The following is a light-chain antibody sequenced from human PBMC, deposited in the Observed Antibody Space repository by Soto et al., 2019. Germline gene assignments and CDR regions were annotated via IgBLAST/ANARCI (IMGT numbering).Light chain of an antibody. CDR1: SSNIGSNT. Sequence: QSVLTQPPSASGTPGQRVTISCSGSSSNIGSNTVNWYQQLPGTAPKLLIYSNNQRPSGVPDRFSGSKSGTSASLAISGLQSEDEADYYCAAWDDSLNGALFGGGTKLTAL. V-gene: IGLV1-44*01. CDR3: AAWDDSLNGAL. CDR2: SNN. J-gene: IGLJ2*01.